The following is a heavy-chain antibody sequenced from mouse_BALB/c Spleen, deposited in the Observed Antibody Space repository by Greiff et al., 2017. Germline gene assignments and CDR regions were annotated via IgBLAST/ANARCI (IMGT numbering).Heavy chain of an antibody. D-gene: IGHD2-14*01. CDR1: GYTFTDYA. J-gene: IGHJ4*01. CDR3: ARSGYRYDETLLYAMDY. Sequence: VQLQQSGAELVRPGVSVKISCKGSGYTFTDYAMHWVKQSHAKSLEWIGVISTYYGDASYNQKFKGKATMTVDKSSSTAYMELARLTSEDSAIYYCARSGYRYDETLLYAMDYWGQGTSVTVSS. CDR2: ISTYYGDA. V-gene: IGHV1S137*01.